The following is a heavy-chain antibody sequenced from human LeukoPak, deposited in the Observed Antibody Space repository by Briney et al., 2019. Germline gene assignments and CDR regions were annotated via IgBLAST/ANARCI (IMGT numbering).Heavy chain of an antibody. Sequence: ASVKVSCKASGSTFSSYAISWVRQAPGQGLEWMGRIIPILGIANYAQKFQGRVTITADKSTSTAYMELSSLRSEDTAMYYCARDLKWFGELSTPYYYYGMDVWGQGTTVTVSS. D-gene: IGHD3-10*01. CDR1: GSTFSSYA. CDR3: ARDLKWFGELSTPYYYYGMDV. J-gene: IGHJ6*02. CDR2: IIPILGIA. V-gene: IGHV1-69*04.